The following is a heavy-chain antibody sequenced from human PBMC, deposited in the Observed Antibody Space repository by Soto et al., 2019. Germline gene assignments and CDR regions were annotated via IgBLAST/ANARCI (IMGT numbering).Heavy chain of an antibody. CDR1: GFTCSIYA. Sequence: QVQLVESGGGVVQPGSSLRLSCTASGFTCSIYAMHWVRQAPGKGLEWVSIISFDGKNIDYARSVRGRFTISRDNSQNTLYLQMDSLRTEDTAVYYCARRDFYCRGRNCFSGDYAMDVWGQGTTVTVSS. CDR2: ISFDGKNI. V-gene: IGHV3-30*04. CDR3: ARRDFYCRGRNCFSGDYAMDV. D-gene: IGHD2-15*01. J-gene: IGHJ6*02.